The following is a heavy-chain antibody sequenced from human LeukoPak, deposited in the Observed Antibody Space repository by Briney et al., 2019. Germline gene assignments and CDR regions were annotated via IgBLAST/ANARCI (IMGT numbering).Heavy chain of an antibody. Sequence: ASVKVSRKASGYTFTNYAMYWVRQAPGQRLGWMGWINAGNGNTKYSQKFQGRVTITSDTSANTVYMELSSLRSEDTAVYYCARGDFYYDSSDPWGQGTLVTVSS. CDR2: INAGNGNT. V-gene: IGHV1-3*01. CDR3: ARGDFYYDSSDP. J-gene: IGHJ5*02. CDR1: GYTFTNYA. D-gene: IGHD3-22*01.